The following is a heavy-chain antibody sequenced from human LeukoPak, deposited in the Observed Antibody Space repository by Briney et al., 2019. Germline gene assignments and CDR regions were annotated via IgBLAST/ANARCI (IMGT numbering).Heavy chain of an antibody. D-gene: IGHD4-11*01. Sequence: GGSLRLSCAASGFTFSSYAMHWVREAPGKGLEWVAVISYDGSNKYYADSVKGRFTISRDNSKNTLYLQMNKLRAEDTAVYYCANSGGSTITRVYWGQGTLVTASS. CDR3: ANSGGSTITRVY. J-gene: IGHJ4*02. V-gene: IGHV3-30-3*01. CDR1: GFTFSSYA. CDR2: ISYDGSNK.